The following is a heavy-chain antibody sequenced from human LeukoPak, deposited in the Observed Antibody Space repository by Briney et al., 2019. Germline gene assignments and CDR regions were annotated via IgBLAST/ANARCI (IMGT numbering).Heavy chain of an antibody. V-gene: IGHV1-46*01. Sequence: ASVKVSCKASGYTFTSYYMHWVRQAPGQGLEWMGIINPSGGSTSYAQKFQGRVTMTRDTSTSTVYMELSSLRSEDTAVYYCARDEGYCSGGSCYSGYFQHWGQGTLVTVSS. J-gene: IGHJ1*01. D-gene: IGHD2-15*01. CDR2: INPSGGST. CDR1: GYTFTSYY. CDR3: ARDEGYCSGGSCYSGYFQH.